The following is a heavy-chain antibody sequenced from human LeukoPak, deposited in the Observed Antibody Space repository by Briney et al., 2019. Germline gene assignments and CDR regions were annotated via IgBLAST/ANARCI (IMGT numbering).Heavy chain of an antibody. D-gene: IGHD4-17*01. CDR3: ANEIRPNDY. J-gene: IGHJ4*02. CDR2: ISISGSKT. V-gene: IGHV3-23*01. CDR1: EFDFSSHA. Sequence: GGSLRLSCAASEFDFSSHAMTWVRQAPGKGLEWVSAISISGSKTYYADSVKGRFTISRDNSKNTLYLQMNSLRAEDTAVYYCANEIRPNDYWGQGTQVAVSS.